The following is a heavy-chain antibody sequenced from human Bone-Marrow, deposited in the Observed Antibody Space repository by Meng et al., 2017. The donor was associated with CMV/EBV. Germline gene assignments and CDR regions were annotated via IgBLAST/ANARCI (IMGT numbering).Heavy chain of an antibody. D-gene: IGHD3-22*01. Sequence: GTFSSYAISWVRQAPGQGLEWMRGIIPILGIANYAQKFQGRVTITADKSTSTAYMELSSLRSEDTAVYYCARESVTMIVVVSGPFDPWGQGTLVTVSS. CDR3: ARESVTMIVVVSGPFDP. CDR2: IIPILGIA. J-gene: IGHJ5*02. CDR1: GTFSSYA. V-gene: IGHV1-69*10.